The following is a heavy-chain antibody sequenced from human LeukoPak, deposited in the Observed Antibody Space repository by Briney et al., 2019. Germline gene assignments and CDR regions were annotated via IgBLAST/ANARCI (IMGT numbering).Heavy chain of an antibody. V-gene: IGHV3-30*02. J-gene: IGHJ4*02. D-gene: IGHD3-22*01. Sequence: GGSLRLSCAASGFTFSSYGMHWVRQAPGKGLEWVAFIRYDGSNKYYADSVKGRFTISRDNSKNTLYLQMNSLRAEDTAVYYCLVREKTLITPEGSGGGQGTLVTVSS. CDR1: GFTFSSYG. CDR2: IRYDGSNK. CDR3: LVREKTLITPEGSG.